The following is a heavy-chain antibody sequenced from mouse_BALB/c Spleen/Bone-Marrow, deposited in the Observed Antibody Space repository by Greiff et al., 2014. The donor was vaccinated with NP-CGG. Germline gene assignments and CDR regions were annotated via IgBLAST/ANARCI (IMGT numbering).Heavy chain of an antibody. J-gene: IGHJ4*01. V-gene: IGHV5-6*02. CDR3: ARHQRYYAMDY. Sequence: DVMLVESGGDLVKPGGSLKLSCAASGFTFSSYGMSWGRQTPDKRLEWVATISSGGSNTYYPDSVKGRFTISRDNAKNTLYLQMSRLKSEDTAMYYCARHQRYYAMDYWGQGTSVTVSS. CDR1: GFTFSSYG. CDR2: ISSGGSNT.